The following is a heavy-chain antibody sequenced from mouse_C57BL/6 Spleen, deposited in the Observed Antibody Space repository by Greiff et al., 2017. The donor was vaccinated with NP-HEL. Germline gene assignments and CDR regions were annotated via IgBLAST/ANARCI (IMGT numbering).Heavy chain of an antibody. CDR1: GYTFTDYY. J-gene: IGHJ2*01. CDR3: ARSPRLYYFDY. Sequence: VQLQQSGPELVKPGASVKISCKASGYTFTDYYMNWVKQSHGKSLEWIGDIIPNNGGTSYNQKFKGKATLTVDKSSSTAYMELRSLTSEDSAVYYCARSPRLYYFDYWGQGTTLTVSS. CDR2: IIPNNGGT. D-gene: IGHD1-1*01. V-gene: IGHV1-26*01.